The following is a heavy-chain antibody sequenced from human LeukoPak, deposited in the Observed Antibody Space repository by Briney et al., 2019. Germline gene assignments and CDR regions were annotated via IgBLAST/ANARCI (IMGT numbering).Heavy chain of an antibody. D-gene: IGHD3-10*01. CDR1: GFTFSSYA. CDR3: ANHYGSGSYETPDY. V-gene: IGHV3-23*01. Sequence: GGSLRLSCTASGFTFSSYAMSWVRQAPGKGLEWVSAISGSGGSTYYADSVKGRFTISRDNSKNTLYLQMNSLRAEDTAVYYCANHYGSGSYETPDYWGQGTLVTVSS. CDR2: ISGSGGST. J-gene: IGHJ4*02.